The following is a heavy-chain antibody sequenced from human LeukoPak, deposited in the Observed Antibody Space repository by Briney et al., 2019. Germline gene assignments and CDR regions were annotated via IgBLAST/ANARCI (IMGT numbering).Heavy chain of an antibody. D-gene: IGHD1-1*01. CDR1: TSY. V-gene: IGHV1-18*04. Sequence: GASVKVSCKATSYISWVRQAPGQGLEWMAWIGSYEGDTYSAQNFRDRLTVTSDTSTGTVYLQLRSLRPDDTAVYYCARDFWNFDDSGGYNRDFDSWGQGTLVTVSS. CDR2: IGSYEGDT. CDR3: ARDFWNFDDSGGYNRDFDS. J-gene: IGHJ5*01.